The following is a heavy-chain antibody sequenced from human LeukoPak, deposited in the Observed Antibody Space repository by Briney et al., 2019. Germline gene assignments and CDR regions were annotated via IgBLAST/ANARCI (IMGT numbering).Heavy chain of an antibody. J-gene: IGHJ4*02. Sequence: GGSLRLSCSASGFTFTSHVMHWVRQAPGKGLQYVSGISMNVQTTYYAGSVKGRFTISRDSPKNTVYLQMNSLTTEDTAVYYCVREGLERRTNFDYWGQGTLVSVSS. CDR1: GFTFTSHV. V-gene: IGHV3-64D*06. CDR3: VREGLERRTNFDY. CDR2: ISMNVQTT. D-gene: IGHD1-1*01.